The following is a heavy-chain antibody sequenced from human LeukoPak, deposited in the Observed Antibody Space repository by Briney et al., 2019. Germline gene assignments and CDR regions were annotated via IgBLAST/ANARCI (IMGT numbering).Heavy chain of an antibody. J-gene: IGHJ6*03. D-gene: IGHD6-13*01. CDR3: ARDLEGSSWYLPGYYYYYMDV. V-gene: IGHV3-21*01. CDR1: GFTFSSYS. CDR2: ISSSSSYI. Sequence: GGSLRLSCAASGFTFSSYSMNWVRQAPGKGLEWVSSISSSSSYIYYADSVKGRFTISRDNAKNSLYLQMNSLRAEDTAVYYCARDLEGSSWYLPGYYYYYMDVWGKGATVTVSS.